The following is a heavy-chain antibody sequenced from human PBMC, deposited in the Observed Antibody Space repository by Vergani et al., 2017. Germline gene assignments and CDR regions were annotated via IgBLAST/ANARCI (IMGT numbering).Heavy chain of an antibody. D-gene: IGHD2-15*01. Sequence: QVQLVESGGGVVQPGGSLRLSCAASGFTFTNYGMHWVRQAPGQGLEWVAFIRYDGIVEYYEDSVRGRFTIPRDNSKNTLYLQMNRLRPEDTAVYYCATTGAAYCRGASCYDFFEYGGQETLVTFAS. CDR3: ATTGAAYCRGASCYDFFEY. CDR1: GFTFTNYG. J-gene: IGHJ4*02. V-gene: IGHV3-30*02. CDR2: IRYDGIVE.